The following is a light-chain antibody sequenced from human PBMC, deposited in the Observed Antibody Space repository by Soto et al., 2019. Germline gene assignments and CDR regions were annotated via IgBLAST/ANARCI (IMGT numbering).Light chain of an antibody. J-gene: IGKJ4*01. Sequence: EIVMTQSPATLSVSPGDRATLSCRASQSVDNDLVWYQQKPGQPPRLLIYDASTRATGIPARFSGSQSGTEFTLTISSLLSEDFAVYFCQQYNNWPLTFGGGTKVETK. CDR1: QSVDND. CDR3: QQYNNWPLT. V-gene: IGKV3D-15*01. CDR2: DAS.